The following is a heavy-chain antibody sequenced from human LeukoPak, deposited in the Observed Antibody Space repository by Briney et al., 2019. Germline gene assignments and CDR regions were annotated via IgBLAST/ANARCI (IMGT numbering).Heavy chain of an antibody. V-gene: IGHV4-34*01. CDR1: GGSFSGYY. Sequence: SETLSLTCAVYGGSFSGYYWSWIRQPPGKGLEWIGEINHSGSANYNPSLKSRVTISVDTSKNQFSLKLSSVTAADTAVYYCARTRGRIMITFGGVHFDYWGQGTLVTVSS. J-gene: IGHJ4*02. CDR2: INHSGSA. CDR3: ARTRGRIMITFGGVHFDY. D-gene: IGHD3-16*01.